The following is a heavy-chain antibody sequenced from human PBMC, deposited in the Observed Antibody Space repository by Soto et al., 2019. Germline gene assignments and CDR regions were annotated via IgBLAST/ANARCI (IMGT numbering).Heavy chain of an antibody. CDR1: DGSISSNHW. J-gene: IGHJ6*02. CDR3: ARNLPVNFFGMDG. CDR2: MHPRGTT. Sequence: SETLSLTCAVSDGSISSNHWWSWVRQTPGKGLEWIGEMHPRGTTHLNPSLKSRVTVSMDQSNNRFSLEVRFMTAADTAIYYCARNLPVNFFGMDGWGLGTTVTVSS. V-gene: IGHV4-4*02.